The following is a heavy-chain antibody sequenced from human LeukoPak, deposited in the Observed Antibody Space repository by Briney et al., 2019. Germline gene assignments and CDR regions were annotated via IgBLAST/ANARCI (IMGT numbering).Heavy chain of an antibody. CDR2: IYYSGST. CDR1: GGSISSSSYY. Sequence: SETLSLTCTVSGGSISSSSYYWGWIRQPPGKGLEWIGSIYYSGSTYYNPSLKSRVTISVDTSKNQFSLKLSSVTAADTAVYYCARNSGDYWGQGTLVTVSS. D-gene: IGHD4-23*01. CDR3: ARNSGDY. J-gene: IGHJ4*02. V-gene: IGHV4-39*07.